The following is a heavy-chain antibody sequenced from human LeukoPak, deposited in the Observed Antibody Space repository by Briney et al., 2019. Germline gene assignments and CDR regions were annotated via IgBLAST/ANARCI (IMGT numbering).Heavy chain of an antibody. CDR2: IYYSGST. CDR1: GGSISSSSYY. Sequence: KPSETLSLTCTVSGGSISSSSYYWGWIRQPPGKGLEWIGSIYYSGSTYCNPSLKSRVTISVDTSKNQFSLKLSSVTAADTAVYYCARGLDYVWGSYRRKRFDYWGQGTLVTVSS. J-gene: IGHJ4*02. CDR3: ARGLDYVWGSYRRKRFDY. D-gene: IGHD3-16*02. V-gene: IGHV4-39*07.